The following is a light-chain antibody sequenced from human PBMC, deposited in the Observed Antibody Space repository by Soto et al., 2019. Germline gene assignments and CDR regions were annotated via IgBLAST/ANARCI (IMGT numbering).Light chain of an antibody. CDR2: DAS. CDR1: QSVSSF. CDR3: QQDNNWPPLT. J-gene: IGKJ4*01. V-gene: IGKV3D-20*02. Sequence: EIVLTQSPGTLSLSPGERATLSCRASQSVSSFLAWYQQKPGQAPRLLIYDASSRATGIPDRFSGSGSGTDFTLTISRLEPEDFAVYYCQQDNNWPPLTFGGGTKVEIK.